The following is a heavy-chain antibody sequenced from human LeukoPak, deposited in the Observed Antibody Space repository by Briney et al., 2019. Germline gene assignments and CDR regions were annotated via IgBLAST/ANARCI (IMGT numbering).Heavy chain of an antibody. CDR2: IIPIFGTA. CDR3: AKLIAAAATRIPYDAFDI. V-gene: IGHV1-69*13. D-gene: IGHD6-13*01. CDR1: GGTFSSYA. J-gene: IGHJ3*02. Sequence: ASVKVSCKASGGTFSSYAISWVRQAPGQGLEWMGGIIPIFGTANYAQKFQGRVTITADESTSTAYMELSSLRSEDTAVYYCAKLIAAAATRIPYDAFDIWGQGTMVTVSS.